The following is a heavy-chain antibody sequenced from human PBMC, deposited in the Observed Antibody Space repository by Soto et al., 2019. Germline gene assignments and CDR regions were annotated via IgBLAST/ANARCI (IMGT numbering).Heavy chain of an antibody. CDR1: GGTFSRHA. CDR2: IIPIFGTA. V-gene: IGHV1-69*01. Sequence: QVQLVQSGAEVRKPGSSVKVSCKASGGTFSRHAISWVRQAPGQGLEWMGGIIPIFGTANHAQKFQGRVTIIADESTRTVYMELSSLISEDTAMYYCARGWGYDSNDYYYAYWGQGTLVIVSS. CDR3: ARGWGYDSNDYYYAY. D-gene: IGHD3-22*01. J-gene: IGHJ4*02.